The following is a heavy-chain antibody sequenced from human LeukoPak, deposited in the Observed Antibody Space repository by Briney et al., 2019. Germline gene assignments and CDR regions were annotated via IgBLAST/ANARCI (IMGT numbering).Heavy chain of an antibody. D-gene: IGHD6-19*01. CDR3: AKAPAQWLVPYFDY. CDR1: GFTFSSYG. CDR2: ISYDGSNK. Sequence: GGSLRLSCAASGFTFSSYGMHWVRQAPGKGLEWVAVISYDGSNKYYADSVKGRFTISRDNSKNTLYLQMNSLRAEDTAVYYCAKAPAQWLVPYFDYWGQGTLVTVSS. V-gene: IGHV3-30*18. J-gene: IGHJ4*02.